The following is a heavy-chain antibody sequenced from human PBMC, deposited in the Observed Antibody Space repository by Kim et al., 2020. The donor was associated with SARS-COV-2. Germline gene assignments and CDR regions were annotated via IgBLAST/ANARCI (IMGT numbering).Heavy chain of an antibody. Sequence: SETLSLTCAVYGGSFSGYYWSWIRQPPGKGLEWIGEINHSRSTNYNPSLKSRVTISVDTSKNQFSLKLSSVTAAATAVYYCASDASGSYSDYYGMDVWGQGTTVTVSS. D-gene: IGHD3-10*01. CDR1: GGSFSGYY. V-gene: IGHV4-34*01. J-gene: IGHJ6*02. CDR2: INHSRST. CDR3: ASDASGSYSDYYGMDV.